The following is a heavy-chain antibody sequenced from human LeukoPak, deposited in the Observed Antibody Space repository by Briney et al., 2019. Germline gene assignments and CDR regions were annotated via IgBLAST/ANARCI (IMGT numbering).Heavy chain of an antibody. CDR2: ISYDGSNK. Sequence: GGPLRLSCAASGFTFSSYAMHWVRQAPGKGLEWVAVISYDGSNKYYADSVKGRFTISRDNSKNTLYLQMNSLRAEDTAVYYCARDAYSGSYLDYWGQGTLVTVSS. D-gene: IGHD1-26*01. CDR3: ARDAYSGSYLDY. CDR1: GFTFSSYA. J-gene: IGHJ4*02. V-gene: IGHV3-30-3*01.